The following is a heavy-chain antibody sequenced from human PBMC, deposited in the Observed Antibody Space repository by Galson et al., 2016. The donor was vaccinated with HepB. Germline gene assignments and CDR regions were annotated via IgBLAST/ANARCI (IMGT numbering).Heavy chain of an antibody. CDR2: VYYTGST. D-gene: IGHD6-6*01. Sequence: SETLSLTCTVSGDSMISYYWSWIRQPPGKGLEWIGYVYYTGSTDYNPSLKGRVSISLHPSKNQFSLRVTSVTAADTAVYYYGRAFSAARLLWFDPWGQGTLVTVSS. CDR3: GRAFSAARLLWFDP. V-gene: IGHV4-59*01. J-gene: IGHJ5*02. CDR1: GDSMISYY.